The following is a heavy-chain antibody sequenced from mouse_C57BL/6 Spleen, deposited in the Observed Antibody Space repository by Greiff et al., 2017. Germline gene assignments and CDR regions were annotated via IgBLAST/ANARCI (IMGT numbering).Heavy chain of an antibody. CDR2: IYSRAGST. J-gene: IGHJ4*01. D-gene: IGHD1-1*02. Sequence: VQLQQSGPELVKPGASVKLSCMASGYTFTSYDINWVKQWPGQGLEWIGWIYSRAGSTTSNEKVKGKATLTVDTSYSTASMELQSMTSEDAAVDFCARGGDYGAMDYWGQGTSVTVSS. CDR1: GYTFTSYD. V-gene: IGHV1-85*01. CDR3: ARGGDYGAMDY.